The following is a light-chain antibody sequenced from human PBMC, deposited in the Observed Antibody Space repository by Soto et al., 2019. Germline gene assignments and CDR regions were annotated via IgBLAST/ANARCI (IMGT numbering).Light chain of an antibody. Sequence: QSALTQPPSASGSPGQSVTISCTGTSSDVGGYNYVSWYQQYPGRAPKLMIYEVTNRPSGVPDRFSGSKSGNTASLTVSGLQAEYEADYYCSSYAASNNFYFVFGGGTKLTVL. CDR2: EVT. CDR3: SSYAASNNFYFV. J-gene: IGLJ3*02. CDR1: SSDVGGYNY. V-gene: IGLV2-8*01.